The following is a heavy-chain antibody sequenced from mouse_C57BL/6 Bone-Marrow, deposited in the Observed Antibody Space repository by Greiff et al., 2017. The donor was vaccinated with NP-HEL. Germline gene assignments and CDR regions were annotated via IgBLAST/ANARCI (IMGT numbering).Heavy chain of an antibody. CDR3: VRHGLRRAY. CDR2: IRSKSNNYAT. CDR1: GFSFNTYA. J-gene: IGHJ3*01. D-gene: IGHD2-4*01. V-gene: IGHV10-1*01. Sequence: DAGGGLVQPKGSLKLSCAASGFSFNTYAMNWVRQAPGKGLEWVARIRSKSNNYATYYADSVKDRFTISRDDSESMLYLQMNNLKTEDTAMYYCVRHGLRRAYWGQGTLVTVSA.